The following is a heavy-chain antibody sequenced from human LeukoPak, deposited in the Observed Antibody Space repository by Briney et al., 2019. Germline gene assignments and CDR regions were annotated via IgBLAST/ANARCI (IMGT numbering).Heavy chain of an antibody. D-gene: IGHD6-19*01. CDR3: TKVRPPPGSGWYGGDDS. J-gene: IGHJ4*02. CDR1: GFTFSSHS. Sequence: GGSLRLSCAASGFTFSSHSMHWVRQAPGKGLEWVALISYDESNKDYADSVKGRFTISRDNSKNTLYLQMNNLRVEDTAVYYCTKVRPPPGSGWYGGDDSWGQGTLVTVSS. CDR2: ISYDESNK. V-gene: IGHV3-30-3*01.